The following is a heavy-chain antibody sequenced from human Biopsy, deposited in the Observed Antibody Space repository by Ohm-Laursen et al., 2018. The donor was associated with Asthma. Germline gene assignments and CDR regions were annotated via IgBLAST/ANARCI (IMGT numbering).Heavy chain of an antibody. CDR1: GGSISVSNW. J-gene: IGHJ4*02. V-gene: IGHV4-4*01. Sequence: PGTLSLTCDVSGGSISVSNWWSWVRQPPGRWLEWIGQIYHLGNANYNPSLKSRFTMSVDKSKNQFSLKLTSVTAADTAVYFCARRWRSYDSSNYYLDQWGQGTLVTVSS. CDR3: ARRWRSYDSSNYYLDQ. CDR2: IYHLGNA. D-gene: IGHD3-22*01.